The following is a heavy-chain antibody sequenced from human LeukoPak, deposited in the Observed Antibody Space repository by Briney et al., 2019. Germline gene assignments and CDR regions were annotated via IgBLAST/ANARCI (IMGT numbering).Heavy chain of an antibody. CDR2: INSDGSST. V-gene: IGHV3-74*01. Sequence: GGSLRLSCAASGFTFSSYWMHWVRQAPGKGLVWVSRINSDGSSTTYADSVKGRFTISRDNAKNTLYLQVSSLRVEDTALYYCAIMHGYYDGSGYWVQWGQGTLVTVSS. J-gene: IGHJ1*01. CDR3: AIMHGYYDGSGYWVQ. D-gene: IGHD3-22*01. CDR1: GFTFSSYW.